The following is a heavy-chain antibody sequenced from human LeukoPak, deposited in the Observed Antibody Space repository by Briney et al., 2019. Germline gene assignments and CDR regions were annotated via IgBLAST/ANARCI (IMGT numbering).Heavy chain of an antibody. CDR3: ARKNGLDY. Sequence: QPGGSLRLSCAASGFTFSSYAMHWVRQAPGKGLEYVSAISSNGGSTYYANSVKGRFTISRDNAKNSLYLQMNSLRAEDTAVYYCARKNGLDYWGQGTLVTVSS. CDR2: ISSNGGST. J-gene: IGHJ4*02. V-gene: IGHV3-64*01. CDR1: GFTFSSYA.